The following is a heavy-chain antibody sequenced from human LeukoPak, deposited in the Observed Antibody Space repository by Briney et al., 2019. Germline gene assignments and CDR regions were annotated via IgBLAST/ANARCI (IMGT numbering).Heavy chain of an antibody. CDR2: FDPEDGET. Sequence: GASVKVSCKVSGYTLTELSMHWVRQAPGKGLEWMGGFDPEDGETIYAQKFQGGVTMTEDTSTDTAYMELSSLRSEDTAVYYCATGDSSGYYSLGAFDIWGQGTMVTVSS. D-gene: IGHD3-22*01. V-gene: IGHV1-24*01. CDR3: ATGDSSGYYSLGAFDI. CDR1: GYTLTELS. J-gene: IGHJ3*02.